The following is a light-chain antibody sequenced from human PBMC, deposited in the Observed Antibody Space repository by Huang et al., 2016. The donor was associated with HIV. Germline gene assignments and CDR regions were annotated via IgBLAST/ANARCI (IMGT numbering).Light chain of an antibody. Sequence: DIQMTQSPSSLSASVGDRVTITCRAIQTISNYLNWSQQKPGKAPRLLIYAASSLQSGVPSRFSGSGSGTDFTLTIRSLQAEDFATYYCQQGYSTVVTFGGGTKVEIK. V-gene: IGKV1-39*01. CDR3: QQGYSTVVT. J-gene: IGKJ4*01. CDR1: QTISNY. CDR2: AAS.